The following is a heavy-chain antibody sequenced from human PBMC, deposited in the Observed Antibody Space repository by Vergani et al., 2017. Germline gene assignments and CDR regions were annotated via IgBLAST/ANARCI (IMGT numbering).Heavy chain of an antibody. Sequence: EVQLLESGGGLVQPGGSLRLSCAASGFTFSSYAMSWVRQAPGKGLEWVSAISGSGGSTYYADSVKGRFTISRDNSKNTLYLQMNSLRAEDTAVYYCAGEITMIVATTMYYFDYWGPGTLVIVSS. CDR3: AGEITMIVATTMYYFDY. J-gene: IGHJ4*02. V-gene: IGHV3-23*01. CDR2: ISGSGGST. D-gene: IGHD3-22*01. CDR1: GFTFSSYA.